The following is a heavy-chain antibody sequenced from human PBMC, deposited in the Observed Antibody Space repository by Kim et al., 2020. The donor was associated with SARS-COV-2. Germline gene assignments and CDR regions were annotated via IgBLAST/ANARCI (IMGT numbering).Heavy chain of an antibody. CDR3: ARAWGRYSGSLGFDP. D-gene: IGHD5-12*01. V-gene: IGHV4-59*01. CDR1: GGSISSYY. CDR2: IYYSGST. Sequence: SETLSLTCTVSGGSISSYYWSWIRQPPGKGLEWIGYIYYSGSTNYNPSLKSRVTISVDTSKNQFSLKLSSVTAADTAVYYCARAWGRYSGSLGFDPWGQGTLVTVSS. J-gene: IGHJ5*02.